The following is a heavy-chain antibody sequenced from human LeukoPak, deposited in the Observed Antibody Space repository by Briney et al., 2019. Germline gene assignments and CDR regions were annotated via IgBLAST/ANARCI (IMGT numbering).Heavy chain of an antibody. D-gene: IGHD4-17*01. J-gene: IGHJ4*02. CDR3: ASKRYGDYAFDY. Sequence: SETLSLTCAVYGGSFSGYYWSWIRQPPGKGLEWIGEINHSGSTNYNPSLKSRVTISVDTSKNQFSLKLSSVTAADTAVYYCASKRYGDYAFDYWGQGTLVTVS. V-gene: IGHV4-34*01. CDR2: INHSGST. CDR1: GGSFSGYY.